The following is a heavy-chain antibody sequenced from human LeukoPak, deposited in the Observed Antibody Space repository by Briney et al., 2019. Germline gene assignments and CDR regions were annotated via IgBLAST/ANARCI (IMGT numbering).Heavy chain of an antibody. J-gene: IGHJ4*02. Sequence: PGRTLRLSCAASGFTFSDYYKSWIRHASGKGLEWVSYISSSCSTIYYADSVKGRFTISRDNAKNSLYLQMNGLRAEDSAVYYCARDGSRPPVYWGQGTLVTVSS. V-gene: IGHV3-11*01. CDR1: GFTFSDYY. CDR2: ISSSCSTI. CDR3: ARDGSRPPVY.